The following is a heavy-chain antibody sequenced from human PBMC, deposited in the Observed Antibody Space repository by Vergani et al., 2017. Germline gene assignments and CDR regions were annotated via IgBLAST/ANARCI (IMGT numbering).Heavy chain of an antibody. D-gene: IGHD1-26*01. CDR3: LKDAGSYENFFDS. J-gene: IGHJ4*02. V-gene: IGHV3-23*01. CDR1: GFTFSTYA. Sequence: EVQLLESGGSLKQPGGSVRLSCAASGFTFSTYAMHSVRQAPGKGLEWVSALTGGGGSTYYADSFKGRFIISRDNSRDTLYLQMNSLRPEDTATYCCLKDAGSYENFFDSWGQGTLVTVSS. CDR2: LTGGGGST.